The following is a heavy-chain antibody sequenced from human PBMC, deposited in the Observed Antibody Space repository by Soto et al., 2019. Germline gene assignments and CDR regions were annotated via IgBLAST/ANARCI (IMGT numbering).Heavy chain of an antibody. CDR1: GGSISSGGYY. J-gene: IGHJ6*02. CDR3: ARLWEGGSGSPKSRSFYYYYGMDV. CDR2: IYYSGST. V-gene: IGHV4-31*03. Sequence: SETLSLTCTVSGGSISSGGYYWSWIRQHPGKGLEWIGYIYYSGSTYYNPSLKSRVTISVDTSKNQFSLKLSSVTAADTAVYYCARLWEGGSGSPKSRSFYYYYGMDVWGQGTTVTVSS. D-gene: IGHD1-26*01.